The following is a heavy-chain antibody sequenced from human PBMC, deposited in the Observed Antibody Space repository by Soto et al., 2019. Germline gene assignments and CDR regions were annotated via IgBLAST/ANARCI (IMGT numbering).Heavy chain of an antibody. V-gene: IGHV3-23*01. Sequence: PGESLKISCAASGFTFSSYAMTWVRQAPGKGLEWVSEISGSGGSTYYADSVKGRFTVSRDNSKNTLYLQMKNLRVEDTAVYYCAKRYLEWLLVFDVWGQGKMVTVSS. CDR3: AKRYLEWLLVFDV. J-gene: IGHJ3*01. CDR1: GFTFSSYA. CDR2: ISGSGGST. D-gene: IGHD3-3*01.